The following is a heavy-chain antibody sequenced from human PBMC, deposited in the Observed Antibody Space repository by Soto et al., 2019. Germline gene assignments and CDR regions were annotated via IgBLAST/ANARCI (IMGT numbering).Heavy chain of an antibody. J-gene: IGHJ4*02. V-gene: IGHV3-23*01. CDR2: ISGSDGKT. CDR3: ARWSYLDY. D-gene: IGHD3-3*01. CDR1: GCSFSSYA. Sequence: PGGSLRLSCAASGCSFSSYAMSWVRQAPGKGLEWVSTISGSDGKTFYADSVKGRFSISRDTSKNTLYLQMNSLRADDTAVYYCARWSYLDYWGQGTRVTVSS.